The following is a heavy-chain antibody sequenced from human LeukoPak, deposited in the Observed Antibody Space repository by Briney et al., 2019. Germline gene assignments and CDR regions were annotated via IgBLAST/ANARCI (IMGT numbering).Heavy chain of an antibody. Sequence: ASVKVSRKASGGTFSSYAISWVRQAPGQGLEWMGGIIPIFGTANYAQKFQGRVTITADESTSTAYMELSSLRSEDTAVYYCARDSSSWYPNSYYYMDVWGKGTTVTVSS. CDR2: IIPIFGTA. J-gene: IGHJ6*03. CDR1: GGTFSSYA. V-gene: IGHV1-69*13. D-gene: IGHD6-13*01. CDR3: ARDSSSWYPNSYYYMDV.